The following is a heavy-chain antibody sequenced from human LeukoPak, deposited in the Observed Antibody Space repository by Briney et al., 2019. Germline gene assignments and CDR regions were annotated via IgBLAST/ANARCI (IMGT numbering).Heavy chain of an antibody. V-gene: IGHV3-21*01. Sequence: GGSLGLSCAASGFTFSTYNMNWVRQAPGKGLEWVSSITGSSTYIYYADSVKGRFTISRDNAKNSLSLQMDSLRAEDTAVYYCTTDDRFGESPSGYYYYGMDVWGQGTTVTVSS. CDR2: ITGSSTYI. D-gene: IGHD3-10*01. CDR3: TTDDRFGESPSGYYYYGMDV. CDR1: GFTFSTYN. J-gene: IGHJ6*02.